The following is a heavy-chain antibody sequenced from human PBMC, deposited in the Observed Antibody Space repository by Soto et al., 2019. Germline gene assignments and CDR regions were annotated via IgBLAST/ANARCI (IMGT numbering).Heavy chain of an antibody. J-gene: IGHJ3*02. Sequence: GASVKVSCKASGYTFTGHYMHWMRQAPGQGLEWMGWINPNSVGTNYAKKFQGRVTMTRDTSISTAYMELSRLRSDDTAVYYCAREPMVRAAHGFDIWGQGTMVTVSS. CDR2: INPNSVGT. D-gene: IGHD3-10*01. V-gene: IGHV1-2*02. CDR1: GYTFTGHY. CDR3: AREPMVRAAHGFDI.